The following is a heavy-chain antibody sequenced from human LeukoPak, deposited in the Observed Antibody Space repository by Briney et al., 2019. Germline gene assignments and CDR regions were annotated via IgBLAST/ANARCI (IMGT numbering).Heavy chain of an antibody. CDR2: IYYSGST. CDR3: ARSGQLTGDEY. Sequence: PSETLSLTCTVSGGSISSYYWSWIRQPPGKGLEWIGYIYYSGSTNYNPSLKSRVTISVDTSKNQFSLKLSSVTAADTAVYYCARSGQLTGDEYWGQGTLVTVSS. J-gene: IGHJ4*02. CDR1: GGSISSYY. D-gene: IGHD7-27*01. V-gene: IGHV4-59*01.